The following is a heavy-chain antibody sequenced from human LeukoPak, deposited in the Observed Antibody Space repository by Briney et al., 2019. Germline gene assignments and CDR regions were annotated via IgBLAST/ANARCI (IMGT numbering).Heavy chain of an antibody. CDR3: ARNLGSSGWFGDLDY. CDR1: GFTFSSYA. Sequence: GGSLRLSCAASGFTFSSYAMHWVRQAPGKGLEWVAVISYDGSNKYYADSVKGRFTISRDNSKNTVYLQMNSLRAEGTAVYYCARNLGSSGWFGDLDYWGQGTLVTVSS. CDR2: ISYDGSNK. J-gene: IGHJ4*02. D-gene: IGHD6-19*01. V-gene: IGHV3-30*04.